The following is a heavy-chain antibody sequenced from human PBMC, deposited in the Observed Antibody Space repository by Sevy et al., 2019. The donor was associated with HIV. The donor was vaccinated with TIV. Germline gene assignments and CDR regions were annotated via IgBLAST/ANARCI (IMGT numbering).Heavy chain of an antibody. CDR3: ARDFATIFGVVIILDYGMDV. J-gene: IGHJ6*02. CDR2: ISSSSSTI. Sequence: GGSLRLSCAASGFTFSSYSMNWVRQAPGKGLEWVSYISSSSSTIYYADSVKGRFTISRDNAKNSLYLQMNSLRAEDTAAYYCARDFATIFGVVIILDYGMDVWGQGTTVTVSS. V-gene: IGHV3-48*01. D-gene: IGHD3-3*01. CDR1: GFTFSSYS.